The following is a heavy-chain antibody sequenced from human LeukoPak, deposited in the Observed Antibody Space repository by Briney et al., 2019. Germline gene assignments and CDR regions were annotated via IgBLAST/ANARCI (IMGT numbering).Heavy chain of an antibody. CDR1: GGSFSGYY. CDR3: ARHYQPSRYCSSTSCYSAYYFDY. CDR2: INHSGST. J-gene: IGHJ4*02. Sequence: PSETLSLTCTVYGGSFSGYYWSWIRQPPGKGLEWIGEINHSGSTNYNPSLKSRVTISVDTSKNQFSLKLSSVTAADTAVYYCARHYQPSRYCSSTSCYSAYYFDYWGQGTLVTVSS. V-gene: IGHV4-34*01. D-gene: IGHD2-2*01.